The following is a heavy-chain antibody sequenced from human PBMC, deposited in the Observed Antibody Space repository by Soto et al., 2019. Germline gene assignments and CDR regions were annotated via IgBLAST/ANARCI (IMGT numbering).Heavy chain of an antibody. D-gene: IGHD3-10*01. CDR2: IYPGDSDT. CDR3: ARLYYGSGSYYKEDWFDP. V-gene: IGHV5-51*01. CDR1: GYSFTSYW. Sequence: GESLKISCKGSGYSFTSYWIGWVRQMPGKGLEWMGIIYPGDSDTRYSPSFQGQVTISADKSISTAYLQWSSLKASDTAMYYCARLYYGSGSYYKEDWFDPWGQGTLVTVSS. J-gene: IGHJ5*02.